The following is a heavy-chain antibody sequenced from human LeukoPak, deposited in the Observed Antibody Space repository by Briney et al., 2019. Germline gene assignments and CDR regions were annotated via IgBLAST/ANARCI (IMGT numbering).Heavy chain of an antibody. Sequence: PSETLSLTCAVYGGSFSGYYWSWIRQPPGKGLEWIGEINHSGSTNYNPSLKSRVTISVDTSKNQFSLKLSSVTAADTAVYYCARIGYGSGSYYSAPDYWGQGTLVTVSS. CDR1: GGSFSGYY. CDR2: INHSGST. J-gene: IGHJ4*02. CDR3: ARIGYGSGSYYSAPDY. D-gene: IGHD3-10*01. V-gene: IGHV4-34*01.